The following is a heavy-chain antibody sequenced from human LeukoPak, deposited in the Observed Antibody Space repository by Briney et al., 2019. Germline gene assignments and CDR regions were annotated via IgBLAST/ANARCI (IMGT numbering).Heavy chain of an antibody. J-gene: IGHJ6*03. D-gene: IGHD4-23*01. CDR3: ARAMGGGSRGYYYYYMDV. CDR1: GCSISSSSYY. Sequence: PSETLSLTCTVSGCSISSSSYYWGWIRQPPGKGLEWIGSIYYSGSTYYNPSLKSRVTISVDTSKNQFSLKLSSVTAADTAVYYCARAMGGGSRGYYYYYMDVWGKGTTVTVSS. V-gene: IGHV4-39*07. CDR2: IYYSGST.